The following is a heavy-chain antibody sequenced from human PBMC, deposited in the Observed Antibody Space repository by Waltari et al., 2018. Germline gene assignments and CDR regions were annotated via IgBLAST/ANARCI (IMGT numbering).Heavy chain of an antibody. V-gene: IGHV1-2*02. Sequence: QVQLVQSGAEVKKPGASVKVSCKASGYTFTGYYMHWVRQAPGQGLEWMGWINPNSGGTNYAQKFQGRVTRTRDTSISTAYMELGMLRSDDTAVYYCARAYEYSSRSVGYWGQGTLVTVSS. CDR3: ARAYEYSSRSVGY. CDR2: INPNSGGT. D-gene: IGHD6-13*01. CDR1: GYTFTGYY. J-gene: IGHJ4*02.